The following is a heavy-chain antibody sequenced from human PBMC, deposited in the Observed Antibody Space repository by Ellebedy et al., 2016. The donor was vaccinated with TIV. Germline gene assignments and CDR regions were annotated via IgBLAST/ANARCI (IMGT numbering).Heavy chain of an antibody. D-gene: IGHD5-24*01. V-gene: IGHV3-48*04. CDR1: GFTFSNSG. Sequence: PGGSLRLSCATSGFTFSNSGMNWVRQVPGKGLEWISYFTGGSTSIYYAEPVKGRFTISRDNAKTSLYLPMNSLRAEDTAVYYCTSDRWPHYADSWGQGTLVTVSS. J-gene: IGHJ4*02. CDR2: FTGGSTSI. CDR3: TSDRWPHYADS.